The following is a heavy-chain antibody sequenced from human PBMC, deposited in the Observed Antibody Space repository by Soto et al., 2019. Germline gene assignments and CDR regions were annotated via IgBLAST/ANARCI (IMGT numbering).Heavy chain of an antibody. CDR2: INAGNGNT. CDR1: GYNFTSYA. J-gene: IGHJ4*02. V-gene: IGHV1-3*01. D-gene: IGHD6-19*01. Sequence: QVQLVQSGAEVKKPGASVKVSCKASGYNFTSYAMNWVRQAPGQRLEWMGWINAGNGNTKYSQKFQGRVTITRDTSARSAYMGMGSLRWEDTAVYDSARDPGGSDGPGDYWGQGTLVTVSS. CDR3: ARDPGGSDGPGDY.